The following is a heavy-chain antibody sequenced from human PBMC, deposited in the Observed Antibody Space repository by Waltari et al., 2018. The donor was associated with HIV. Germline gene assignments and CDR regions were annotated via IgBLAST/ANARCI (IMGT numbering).Heavy chain of an antibody. CDR1: GYSFTRFR. J-gene: IGHJ4*02. Sequence: EVQLVPSGAAVKTPGEALTTSCPVRGYSFTRFRIVGVRQVPGKGRAWRGIIYPGDSDTRYSPSCQGQVTISADKSISTAYLQWSSLKASDTAMYYCARLGLRAVAGEGVGFDYWGQGTLVTVSS. CDR3: ARLGLRAVAGEGVGFDY. V-gene: IGHV5-51*03. D-gene: IGHD6-19*01. CDR2: IYPGDSDT.